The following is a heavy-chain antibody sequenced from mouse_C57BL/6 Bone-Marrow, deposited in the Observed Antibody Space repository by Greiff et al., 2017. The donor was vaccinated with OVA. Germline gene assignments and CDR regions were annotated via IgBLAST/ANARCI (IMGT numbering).Heavy chain of an antibody. CDR1: GYSITSGYY. CDR2: ISYDGSN. Sequence: EVQLVESGPGLVKPSQSLSLTCSVTGYSITSGYYWNWIRQFPGNKLEWMGYISYDGSNNYNPSLKNRISITRDTSKNQFFLKLNSVTTEDTATYYCASLYYSNYDYWGQGTLVTVSA. V-gene: IGHV3-6*01. J-gene: IGHJ3*01. CDR3: ASLYYSNYDY. D-gene: IGHD2-5*01.